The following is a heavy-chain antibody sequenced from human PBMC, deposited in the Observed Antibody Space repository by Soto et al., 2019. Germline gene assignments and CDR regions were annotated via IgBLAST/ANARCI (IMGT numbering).Heavy chain of an antibody. Sequence: VASVKVSCKASGYTFTSYAMHWVRQAPGQRLEWMGWINAGNGNTKYSQKFQGRVTITRDTSASTAYMELSSLRSEDTAVYYCARVGQWLVRGGFDYWGQGTLVTVSS. CDR3: ARVGQWLVRGGFDY. CDR2: INAGNGNT. CDR1: GYTFTSYA. V-gene: IGHV1-3*01. D-gene: IGHD6-19*01. J-gene: IGHJ4*02.